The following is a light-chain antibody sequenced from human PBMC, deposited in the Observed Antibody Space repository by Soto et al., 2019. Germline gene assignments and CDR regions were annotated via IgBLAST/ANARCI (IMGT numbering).Light chain of an antibody. CDR3: QQYNSYSPWT. CDR2: DAS. V-gene: IGKV1-5*01. J-gene: IGKJ1*01. Sequence: TQSPDTLSLSPGDRATLSCRASQSIGSYLAWYQQKPGQAPRLLIYDASSLESGVPSRFSGSGSGTEFTLTISSLQPDDFATYYCQQYNSYSPWTFGQGTKVEIK. CDR1: QSIGSY.